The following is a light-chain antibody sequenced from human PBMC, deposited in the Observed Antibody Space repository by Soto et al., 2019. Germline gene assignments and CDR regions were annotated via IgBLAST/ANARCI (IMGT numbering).Light chain of an antibody. CDR2: YDS. J-gene: IGLJ1*01. CDR1: NIGSKS. CDR3: QVWDSSSDHPGV. Sequence: SYELTQPPSVSVAPGKTARITCGGNNIGSKSVHWYQQKPGQAPVLVIYYDSDRPSGIPERFSGSNSGNTATLTISRVEAGDEADYYRQVWDSSSDHPGVFGTGTKLTVL. V-gene: IGLV3-21*04.